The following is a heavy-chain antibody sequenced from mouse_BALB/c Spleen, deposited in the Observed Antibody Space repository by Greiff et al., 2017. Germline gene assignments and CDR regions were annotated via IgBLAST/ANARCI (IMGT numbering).Heavy chain of an antibody. CDR3: ARDYPYYFDY. V-gene: IGHV5-6-5*01. D-gene: IGHD1-1*01. CDR1: GFTFSSYA. CDR2: ISSGGST. Sequence: EVQGVESGGGLVKPGGSLKLSCAASGFTFSSYAMSWVRQTPEKRLEWVASISSGGSTYYPDSVKGRFTISRDNARNILYLQMSSLKSEDTAMYYCARDYPYYFDYWGQGTTLTVSS. J-gene: IGHJ2*01.